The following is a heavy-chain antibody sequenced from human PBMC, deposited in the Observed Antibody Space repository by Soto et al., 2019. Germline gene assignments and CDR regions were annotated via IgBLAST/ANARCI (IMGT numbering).Heavy chain of an antibody. D-gene: IGHD3-3*01. V-gene: IGHV1-46*01. CDR3: ARSSGGNFGIIIEGSNWFDT. Sequence: ASVKVSCKAPGDTFTSYYLNWVRQAPGQGLEWMGVINPHGGSTKYAQKFQGRITMTRDTSRSTVHMELSSLRADDTAIYYCARSSGGNFGIIIEGSNWFDTWGQGTLVTVSS. CDR1: GDTFTSYY. J-gene: IGHJ5*02. CDR2: INPHGGST.